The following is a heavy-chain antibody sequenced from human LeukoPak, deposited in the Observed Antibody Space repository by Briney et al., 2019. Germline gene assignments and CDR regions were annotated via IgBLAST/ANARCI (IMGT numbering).Heavy chain of an antibody. J-gene: IGHJ5*02. CDR2: IYHSGST. CDR3: ARGPYGSGISNWFDP. V-gene: IGHV4-34*01. CDR1: GGSFSGYY. D-gene: IGHD3-10*01. Sequence: PSETLSLTCAVYGGSFSGYYWSWIRQPPGKGLEWIGSIYHSGSTYYNPSLKSRVTISVDTSKNQFSLKLSSVIAADTAVYYCARGPYGSGISNWFDPWGQGTLVIVSS.